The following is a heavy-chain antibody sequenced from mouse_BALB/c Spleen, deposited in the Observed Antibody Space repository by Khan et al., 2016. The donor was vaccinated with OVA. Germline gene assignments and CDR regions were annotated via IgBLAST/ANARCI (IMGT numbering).Heavy chain of an antibody. D-gene: IGHD2-13*01. V-gene: IGHV2-2*02. CDR2: IWSGGST. Sequence: QVQLKESGPGLVQPSQSLSITCTVSGFSLSNYGVHWVRQSPGKGLEWLGVIWSGGSTDFNAAFISRMNISKDNSKSQVFFKMNSLQTNDSVIYYCARGGLPFAFWGQGTLVTVSA. J-gene: IGHJ3*01. CDR1: GFSLSNYG. CDR3: ARGGLPFAF.